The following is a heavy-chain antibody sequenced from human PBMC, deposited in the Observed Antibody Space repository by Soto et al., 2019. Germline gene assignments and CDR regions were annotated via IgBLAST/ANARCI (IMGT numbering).Heavy chain of an antibody. Sequence: GGSLRLSCAASGFIFSSYTMALVRQAPGKGLECVSFVSANADCTFYADSVKGRFSIFRDNSKNILYLQMNNLRVQDTAIYYCVRDGTTTVPAGFDCWGQGAPVTVSS. CDR1: GFIFSSYT. CDR2: VSANADCT. V-gene: IGHV3-23*01. J-gene: IGHJ4*02. D-gene: IGHD2-2*01. CDR3: VRDGTTTVPAGFDC.